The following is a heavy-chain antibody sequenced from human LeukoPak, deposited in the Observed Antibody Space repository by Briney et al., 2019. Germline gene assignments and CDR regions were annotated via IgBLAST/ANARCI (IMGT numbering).Heavy chain of an antibody. J-gene: IGHJ4*02. Sequence: SETLSLTCAVYGGSFSGYYWSWIRQPSGKGLEWIGEINHSGSTNYNPSLKSRVTISVDTSKNQFSLKLSSVTAADTAVYYCASYDFWSGPGGYWGQGTLVTVSS. D-gene: IGHD3-3*01. CDR2: INHSGST. V-gene: IGHV4-34*01. CDR3: ASYDFWSGPGGY. CDR1: GGSFSGYY.